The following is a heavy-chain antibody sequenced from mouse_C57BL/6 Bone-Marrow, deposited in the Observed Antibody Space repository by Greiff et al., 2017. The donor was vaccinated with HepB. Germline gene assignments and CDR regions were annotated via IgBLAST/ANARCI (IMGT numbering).Heavy chain of an antibody. CDR2: ISDGGSYT. CDR3: ARDRDYYGSSSPWIAY. D-gene: IGHD1-1*01. CDR1: GFTFSSYA. V-gene: IGHV5-4*01. Sequence: EVKLVESGGGLVKPGGSLKLSCAASGFTFSSYAMSWVRQTPEKRLEWVATISDGGSYTYYPDNVKGRFTISRDNAKNNLYLQMSHLKSEDTAMYSCARDRDYYGSSSPWIAYWGQGTLVTVSA. J-gene: IGHJ3*01.